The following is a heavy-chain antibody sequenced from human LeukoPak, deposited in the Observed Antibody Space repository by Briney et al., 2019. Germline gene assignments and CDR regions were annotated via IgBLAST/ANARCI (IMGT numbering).Heavy chain of an antibody. CDR2: INPNSGGT. CDR3: ARGGSGRGSAFDI. D-gene: IGHD1-26*01. Sequence: GASVKVSCKPSGYTFTFYYMHRVGQAPGQGLEGMGWINPNSGGTTYAQKFQGRVTMTRDTSISTAYMELSRLRSDDTAVYYCARGGSGRGSAFDIWGQGTMVTVSS. J-gene: IGHJ3*02. V-gene: IGHV1-2*02. CDR1: GYTFTFYY.